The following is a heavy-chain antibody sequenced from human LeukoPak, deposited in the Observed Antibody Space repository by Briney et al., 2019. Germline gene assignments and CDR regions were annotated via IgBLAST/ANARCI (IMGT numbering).Heavy chain of an antibody. CDR3: AREGTAYCGGDCYLDY. CDR1: GFTFSSYA. J-gene: IGHJ4*02. Sequence: GGSLRLSCVASGFTFSSYAMSWVRQAPGKGLEWVSAISGSGGSTYYADSVKGRFTLSRDNAKNSLYLQMSSLRAEDTAVYYCAREGTAYCGGDCYLDYWGQGTLVTVSS. V-gene: IGHV3-23*01. D-gene: IGHD2-21*01. CDR2: ISGSGGST.